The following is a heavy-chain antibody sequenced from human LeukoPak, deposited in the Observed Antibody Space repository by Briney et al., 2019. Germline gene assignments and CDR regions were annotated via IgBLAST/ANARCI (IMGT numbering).Heavy chain of an antibody. V-gene: IGHV1-24*01. CDR2: FDPEDGET. J-gene: IGHJ6*02. D-gene: IGHD6-13*01. Sequence: ASVKVSCKVSGYTLTELSMHWVRQAPGKGLEWMGGFDPEDGETIYAQKFQGRVTMTEDTSTDTAYMELSSLRSEDTAVYYCATERGRGIAAAADYYGMDVWGQGTTVTVSS. CDR1: GYTLTELS. CDR3: ATERGRGIAAAADYYGMDV.